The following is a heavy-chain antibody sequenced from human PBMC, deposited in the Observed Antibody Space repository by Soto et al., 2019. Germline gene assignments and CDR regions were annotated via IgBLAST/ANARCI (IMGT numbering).Heavy chain of an antibody. Sequence: TSETLSLTCTVSGGSISSYYWIWIRQPPGKGLEWIGYIYYSGSTNYNPSLKSRVTISVDTSKNQFSLKLSSVTAADTAVYYCARSVVVAAKAWAPALVRFDYWGQGTLVTVSS. CDR3: ARSVVVAAKAWAPALVRFDY. J-gene: IGHJ4*02. V-gene: IGHV4-59*01. CDR2: IYYSGST. CDR1: GGSISSYY. D-gene: IGHD2-15*01.